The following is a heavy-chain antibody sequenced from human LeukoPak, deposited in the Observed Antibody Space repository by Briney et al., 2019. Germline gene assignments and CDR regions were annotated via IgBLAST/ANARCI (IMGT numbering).Heavy chain of an antibody. CDR2: INPNSGGT. Sequence: ASVKVSCKASGYTFSSYDINWVRQAPGQGLEWMGWINPNSGGTNYAQKFQGRVTMTRDTSISTAYMELSRLTSDDTAVYYCARVRLSDYSNFCFDYWGQGTLVTVSS. J-gene: IGHJ4*02. CDR3: ARVRLSDYSNFCFDY. D-gene: IGHD4-11*01. CDR1: GYTFSSYD. V-gene: IGHV1-2*02.